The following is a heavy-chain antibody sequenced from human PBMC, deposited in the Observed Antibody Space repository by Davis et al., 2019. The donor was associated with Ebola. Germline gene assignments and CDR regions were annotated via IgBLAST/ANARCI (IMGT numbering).Heavy chain of an antibody. Sequence: ESLKISCAASGFTFSSYSMNWVRQAPGRGLEWIGYIYHSGITSYNPSLKNRVTMSVDMSKNQFSLKLNSVTAADTAVYYCARGGVGRFDPWGQGTRVTVSS. CDR3: ARGGVGRFDP. CDR1: GFTFSSYS. CDR2: IYHSGIT. J-gene: IGHJ5*02. D-gene: IGHD1-14*01. V-gene: IGHV4-34*01.